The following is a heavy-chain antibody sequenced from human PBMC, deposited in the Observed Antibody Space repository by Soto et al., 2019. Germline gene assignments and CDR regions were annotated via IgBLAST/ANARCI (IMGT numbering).Heavy chain of an antibody. CDR1: GFTFSSYG. J-gene: IGHJ4*02. D-gene: IGHD6-19*01. V-gene: IGHV3-30*18. CDR3: AKSDSSGWYGTYFDY. CDR2: ISYDGSNK. Sequence: PGGSLRLSCAASGFTFSSYGMHWVRQAPGKGLEWVAVISYDGSNKYYADSVKGRFTISRDNSKNTLYLQMNSLRAEDTAVYYCAKSDSSGWYGTYFDYWGQGTLVTVSS.